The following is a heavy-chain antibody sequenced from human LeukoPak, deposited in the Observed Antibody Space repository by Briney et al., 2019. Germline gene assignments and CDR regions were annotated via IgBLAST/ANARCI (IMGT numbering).Heavy chain of an antibody. Sequence: ASVKVSCKASGYTFTNYYIHWTRQAPGQGLEWVGWISSYNGKTNYGKNVQGRVTMTTDTSTSTAYMELRSLRSDDTAIYYCARNYDSSKDGNDYWGQGTLVTVSS. CDR2: ISSYNGKT. V-gene: IGHV1-18*04. CDR3: ARNYDSSKDGNDY. J-gene: IGHJ4*02. D-gene: IGHD3-22*01. CDR1: GYTFTNYY.